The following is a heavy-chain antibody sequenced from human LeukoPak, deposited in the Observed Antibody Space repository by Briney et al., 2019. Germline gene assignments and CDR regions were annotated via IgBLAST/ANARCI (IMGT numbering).Heavy chain of an antibody. V-gene: IGHV3-53*01. CDR2: IYSGGST. D-gene: IGHD3-16*01. Sequence: QPGESLRLSCAASGFTVSSNYMSWVRQAPGKGLEWVSVIYSGGSTYYADSVKGRFTISRDNSKNTLYLQMNSLRAEDTAVYYCARARNGGDFDYWGQGTLVTVSS. CDR1: GFTVSSNY. CDR3: ARARNGGDFDY. J-gene: IGHJ4*02.